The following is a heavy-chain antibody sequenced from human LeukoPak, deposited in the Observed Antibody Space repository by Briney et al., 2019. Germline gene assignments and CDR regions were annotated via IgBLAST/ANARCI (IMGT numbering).Heavy chain of an antibody. CDR1: GFTFGDYA. D-gene: IGHD2-2*01. V-gene: IGHV3-49*04. CDR3: TRDQPFYSSSTSCFALAIDY. Sequence: GGSLRLSCTASGFTFGDYAMSWVRQAPGKGLEWVGFIRSKAYGGTTEYAASVKGRFTISRDDSKSIAYLQMNSLKTEDTAVYYCTRDQPFYSSSTSCFALAIDYWGQGTLVTVSS. CDR2: IRSKAYGGTT. J-gene: IGHJ4*02.